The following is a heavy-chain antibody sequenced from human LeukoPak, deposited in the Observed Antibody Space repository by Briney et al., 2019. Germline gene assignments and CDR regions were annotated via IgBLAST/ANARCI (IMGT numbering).Heavy chain of an antibody. V-gene: IGHV1-69*06. CDR2: IIPIFGTA. D-gene: IGHD2-2*01. CDR1: RDTFTGSA. CDR3: ARASWDCSSTSCYVLYNWFDP. J-gene: IGHJ5*02. Sequence: GASVKVSCEAPRDTFTGSALSWVRHAPGQGLEWMGGIIPIFGTANYAQKFQGRVTITADKSTSTAYMELSSLRSEDTAVYYCARASWDCSSTSCYVLYNWFDPWGQGTLVTVSS.